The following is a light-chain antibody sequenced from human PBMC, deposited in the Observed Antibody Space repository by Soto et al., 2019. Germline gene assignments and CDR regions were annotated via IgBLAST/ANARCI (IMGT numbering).Light chain of an antibody. CDR1: QSVGSN. V-gene: IGKV3D-15*01. CDR2: GAS. CDR3: QQHISWPLT. J-gene: IGKJ4*01. Sequence: EIVMTQSPATLSVSPGERATLSCRASQSVGSNLAWYQQRPGQAPRLLIYGASTRATGIPARFSGSGSGTEFTLTISNLEPEDFAVYYCQQHISWPLTFGGGTKVDIK.